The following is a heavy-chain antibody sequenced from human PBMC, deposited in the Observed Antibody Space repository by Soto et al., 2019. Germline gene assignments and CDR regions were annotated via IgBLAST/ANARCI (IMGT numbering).Heavy chain of an antibody. Sequence: ASVKVSCKASGGTFSSYAISWVRPAPGQGLEWMGGIIPIFGTANYAQKFQGRVTITADESTSTAYMELSSLRSEDTAVYYCAIGRPGTMVRGVSFDAFDIWGQGTMVTVSS. V-gene: IGHV1-69*13. CDR3: AIGRPGTMVRGVSFDAFDI. CDR1: GGTFSSYA. CDR2: IIPIFGTA. J-gene: IGHJ3*02. D-gene: IGHD3-10*01.